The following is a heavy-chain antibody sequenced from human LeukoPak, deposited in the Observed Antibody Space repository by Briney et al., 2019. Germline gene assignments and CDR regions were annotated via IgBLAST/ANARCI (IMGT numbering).Heavy chain of an antibody. CDR2: INHSGST. CDR1: GGSFSGYY. D-gene: IGHD2-2*01. J-gene: IGHJ5*02. CDR3: ARSLYCSSTSCYENGNWFDP. V-gene: IGHV4-34*01. Sequence: SETLSLTCAVYGGSFSGYYWSWTRQPPGKGLEWIGEINHSGSTNYNPSLKSRVTISVDTSKNQFSLKLSSVTAADTAVYYCARSLYCSSTSCYENGNWFDPWGQGTLVTVSS.